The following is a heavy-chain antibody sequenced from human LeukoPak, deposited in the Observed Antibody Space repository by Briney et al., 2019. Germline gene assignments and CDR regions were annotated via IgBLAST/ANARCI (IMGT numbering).Heavy chain of an antibody. D-gene: IGHD3-22*01. Sequence: PSETLSLTCTVSGGSISSGGYYWSWIRQHPGKGLEWIGYIYYSGSTYYNPSLKSRVTISVDTSKNQFSLKLSSVTAADTAVYYCARDSSGYYYFDYWGQGTLVTVFS. V-gene: IGHV4-31*03. CDR1: GGSISSGGYY. CDR3: ARDSSGYYYFDY. J-gene: IGHJ4*02. CDR2: IYYSGST.